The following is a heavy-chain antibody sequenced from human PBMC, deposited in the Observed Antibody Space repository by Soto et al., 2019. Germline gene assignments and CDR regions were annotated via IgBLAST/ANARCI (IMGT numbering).Heavy chain of an antibody. CDR2: IRNKTDYGTT. CDR1: GFSFSKAW. CDR3: ITDPYYDFWSGYHFDY. V-gene: IGHV3-15*01. Sequence: GGSLRLSCAASGFSFSKAWMSWVRLTPGKSLEWVARIRNKTDYGTTDYPAPVRGRFTISRDDSRSTLYLQMNSLKTEDTAVYYCITDPYYDFWSGYHFDYWGQGTLVTVSS. D-gene: IGHD3-3*01. J-gene: IGHJ4*02.